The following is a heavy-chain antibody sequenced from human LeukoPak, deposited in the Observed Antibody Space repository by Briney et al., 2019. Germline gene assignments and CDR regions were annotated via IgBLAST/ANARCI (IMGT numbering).Heavy chain of an antibody. CDR1: GFTLKTYS. D-gene: IGHD3-22*01. Sequence: GGSLRLSCAASGFTLKTYSMNWVRQAPGKGLQWVSSISSSSSYIYYADSVKGRFTISRDNAKNSLYLQMNSLRAEDTAVYFCARSITMIVDWFDPWGQGTLVTVSS. J-gene: IGHJ5*02. CDR3: ARSITMIVDWFDP. V-gene: IGHV3-21*01. CDR2: ISSSSSYI.